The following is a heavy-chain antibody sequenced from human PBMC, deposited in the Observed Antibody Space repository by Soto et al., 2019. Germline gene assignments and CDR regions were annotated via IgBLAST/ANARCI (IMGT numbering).Heavy chain of an antibody. Sequence: QVELVESGGGVVQPGRSLRLSCAASGFPFSSYGMHWVRQAPGKGLEWVAVISYDGNNQYYADSVKGRFAISRDNSKNPLYLEVNSLRPEDTAVYFCAKSRIGRSWYEGDSWGQGTLVTVSS. CDR1: GFPFSSYG. CDR2: ISYDGNNQ. J-gene: IGHJ4*02. V-gene: IGHV3-30*18. CDR3: AKSRIGRSWYEGDS. D-gene: IGHD6-13*01.